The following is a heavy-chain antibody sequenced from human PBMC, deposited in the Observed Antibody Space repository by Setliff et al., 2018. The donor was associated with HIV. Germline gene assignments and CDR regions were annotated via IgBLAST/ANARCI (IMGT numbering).Heavy chain of an antibody. V-gene: IGHV3-21*01. Sequence: PGGSLRLSCAASGFTFSTFSMSWVRQAPGKGLEWVSSITSRSADIYYADSVRGRFTISRDNARNSLVLQMNSLRADDTAVYYCARDTLYCSGGNCPFDYWGQGTLVTVSS. D-gene: IGHD2-15*01. CDR3: ARDTLYCSGGNCPFDY. J-gene: IGHJ4*02. CDR1: GFTFSTFS. CDR2: ITSRSADI.